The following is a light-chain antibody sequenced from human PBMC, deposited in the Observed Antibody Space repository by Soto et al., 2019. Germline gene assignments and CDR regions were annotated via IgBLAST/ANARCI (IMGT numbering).Light chain of an antibody. CDR2: DAS. J-gene: IGKJ1*01. CDR3: QQYNTYSWT. CDR1: QSISSW. V-gene: IGKV1-5*01. Sequence: DSQITPSHSSPSASVGDRVTITCRASQSISSWLAWYQQMPGKAPKILIYDASSLHSGVPSRFSGSGSGTEFALTISSLQPDDFATYYCQQYNTYSWTCGQGTTVDIK.